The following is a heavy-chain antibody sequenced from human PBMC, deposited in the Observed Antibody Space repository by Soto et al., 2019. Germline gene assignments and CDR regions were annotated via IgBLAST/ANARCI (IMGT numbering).Heavy chain of an antibody. Sequence: QLQLQESGPGLVKPSETLSLTCSVSDGSISSSSYYWGWIRQPPGQGLEWIGSISYSGNNYYSPSLKSRVSISVDTSKNQVSLERSSVTATDTAVYYCARRGARIAAVGTSSGFDPWGQGTLVTVSS. V-gene: IGHV4-39*01. CDR2: ISYSGNN. CDR3: ARRGARIAAVGTSSGFDP. J-gene: IGHJ5*02. D-gene: IGHD6-13*01. CDR1: DGSISSSSYY.